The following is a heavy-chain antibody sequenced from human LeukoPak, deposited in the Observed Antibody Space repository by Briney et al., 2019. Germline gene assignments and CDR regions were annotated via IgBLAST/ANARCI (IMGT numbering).Heavy chain of an antibody. J-gene: IGHJ4*02. CDR2: IKQDGSEK. V-gene: IGHV3-7*01. Sequence: GGSLRLSCAASGFTFSSYWMSWVRQAPGKGLEWVANIKQDGSEKYYVDSVKGRFTISRDNAKNSLYLQMNSLRAEDTAVYYCARESRDGYNEFDYWGLGTLVTVSS. CDR3: ARESRDGYNEFDY. D-gene: IGHD5-24*01. CDR1: GFTFSSYW.